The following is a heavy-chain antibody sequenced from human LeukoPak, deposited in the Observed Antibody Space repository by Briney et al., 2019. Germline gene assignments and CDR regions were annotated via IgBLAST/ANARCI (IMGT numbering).Heavy chain of an antibody. CDR2: IIPIFGTA. CDR3: ARVTGYSSGWYWFDP. CDR1: GGTFSSYA. J-gene: IGHJ5*02. V-gene: IGHV1-69*05. Sequence: SVKVSCKASGGTFSSYAISWVRQAPGQGLEWMGRIIPIFGTANYAQKFQGRVTITTDESTSTAYMELSSLRSEDTAVYYCARVTGYSSGWYWFDPWGQGTLLTVSS. D-gene: IGHD6-19*01.